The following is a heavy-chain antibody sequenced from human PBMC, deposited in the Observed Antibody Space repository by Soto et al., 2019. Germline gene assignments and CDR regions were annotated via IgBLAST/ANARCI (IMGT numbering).Heavy chain of an antibody. V-gene: IGHV1-69*12. D-gene: IGHD1-1*01. CDR3: ARDKDXLQLGGNYYYILDV. CDR1: GGTXSXXA. Sequence: QVQLVQSGAEVKKPGSSVKVSCKASGGTXSXXAXXXXXXXXXXXLEWVGGIMPVFPTPDYAQNFQGRVTXTADXSXXTAXLXLXXXXXXXXXVYYCARDKDXLQLGGNYYYILDVWGQGTAITVSS. J-gene: IGHJ6*02. CDR2: IMPVFPTP.